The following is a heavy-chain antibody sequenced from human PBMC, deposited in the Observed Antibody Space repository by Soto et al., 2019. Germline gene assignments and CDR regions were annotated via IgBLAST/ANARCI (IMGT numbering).Heavy chain of an antibody. J-gene: IGHJ4*02. D-gene: IGHD1-20*01. CDR1: GFTFSSYG. CDR3: AKDRHSPYNFDY. CDR2: ISYDGSNK. Sequence: PGGSLRLSCAASGFTFSSYGMHWVRQAPGKGLEWVAVISYDGSNKYYADSVKGRFTISRDNSKNTLYLQMNSLRAEDTAVYYCAKDRHSPYNFDYWGQGTLVTVSS. V-gene: IGHV3-30*18.